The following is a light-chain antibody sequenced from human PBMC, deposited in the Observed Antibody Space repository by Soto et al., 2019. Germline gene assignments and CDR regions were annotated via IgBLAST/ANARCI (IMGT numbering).Light chain of an antibody. J-gene: IGLJ2*01. V-gene: IGLV2-18*02. Sequence: QSDLTQPPSVSGSPGQSVTISCTGTSSDVGSYNRVSWYQQPPGTAPKLMIYEVSNRPSGVPDRFSGSKSGNTASLTISGLQAEDEADYYCSSSASSSTVVFGGGTKLTVL. CDR1: SSDVGSYNR. CDR3: SSSASSSTVV. CDR2: EVS.